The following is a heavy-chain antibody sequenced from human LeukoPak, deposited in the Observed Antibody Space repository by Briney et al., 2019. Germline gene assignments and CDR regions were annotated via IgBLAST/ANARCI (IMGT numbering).Heavy chain of an antibody. CDR1: GGSFSAYY. D-gene: IGHD1-1*01. CDR2: INHSGST. Sequence: SETLSLTCGVHGGSFSAYYWSWIRQPPGKGLEWIGEINHSGSTNYNPSLKTRVAMSVDTSKNHFSLKLSSVTAADTAVYYCARGGTGNIDFWGQGALVTVSS. V-gene: IGHV4-34*01. J-gene: IGHJ4*02. CDR3: ARGGTGNIDF.